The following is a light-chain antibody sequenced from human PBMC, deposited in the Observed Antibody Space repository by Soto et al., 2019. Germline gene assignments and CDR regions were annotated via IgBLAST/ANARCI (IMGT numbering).Light chain of an antibody. CDR1: QGIANH. CDR3: HKSRRAPYT. CDR2: AAS. Sequence: DIQMTQSPSSLSASVGDRVTITCRASQGIANHLAWYQQKPGKAPNLLIYAASTLQSGVPSRFSGSAFGTDLPLTISRLHPADVATYSCHKSRRAPYTFGPGTKVDI. J-gene: IGKJ3*01. V-gene: IGKV1-27*01.